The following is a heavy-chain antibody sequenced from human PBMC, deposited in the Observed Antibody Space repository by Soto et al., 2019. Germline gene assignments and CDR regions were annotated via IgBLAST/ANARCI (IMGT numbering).Heavy chain of an antibody. V-gene: IGHV3-23*01. D-gene: IGHD6-19*01. J-gene: IGHJ4*02. CDR2: ISASGDNA. CDR3: AKFFVAGTRGYFDS. CDR1: GFIFSSYA. Sequence: GGSLRLSCTASGFIFSSYAMSWVRQAPGKGLEWVSAISASGDNAYYADSVKGRFTISRDRSKSLYLQMKSLRAEDTAIYYCAKFFVAGTRGYFDSWGQGTLVTVSS.